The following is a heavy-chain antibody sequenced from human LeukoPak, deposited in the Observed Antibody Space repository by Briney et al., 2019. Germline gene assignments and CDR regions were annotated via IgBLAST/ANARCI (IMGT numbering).Heavy chain of an antibody. D-gene: IGHD3-9*01. J-gene: IGHJ4*02. CDR1: GGSIISGDYY. V-gene: IGHV4-30-4*08. Sequence: PSETLSLTCIVSGGSIISGDYYWSWIRQPPGKGLEWIGYIYYHGSTYYNPSLKSRATISVDTSKNQFSLKVSSVTAADTAVYYCARHLKYYDILTGYYKPSYFDYWAQGTLVTVSS. CDR2: IYYHGST. CDR3: ARHLKYYDILTGYYKPSYFDY.